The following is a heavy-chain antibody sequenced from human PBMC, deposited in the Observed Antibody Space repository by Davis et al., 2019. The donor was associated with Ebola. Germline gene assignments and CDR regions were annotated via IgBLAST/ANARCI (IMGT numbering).Heavy chain of an antibody. CDR1: GFTFSSYW. CDR3: ARVGNYAGSYYYYYGMDV. J-gene: IGHJ6*02. Sequence: GESLKISCAASGFTFSSYWMSWVRQAPGKGLEWVANIKQDGSEEYYVDSVKGRFTISRDNAKNSLYLQMNSLRAEDTAVYYCARVGNYAGSYYYYYGMDVWGQGTTVTVSS. V-gene: IGHV3-7*01. CDR2: IKQDGSEE. D-gene: IGHD4-11*01.